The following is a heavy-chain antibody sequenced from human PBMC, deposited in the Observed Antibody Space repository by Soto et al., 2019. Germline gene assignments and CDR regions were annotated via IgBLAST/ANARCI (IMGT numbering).Heavy chain of an antibody. V-gene: IGHV3-23*01. CDR2: ISGSGDSS. Sequence: PGGSLRLSCTASGFTFSSFGMAWVRQAPGKGLEWVSAISGSGDSSYYADSVKDRFTIPRDNPTNTLYLQMNNLRAEDTAVDYCAKVGIGMFSHKHHFDHWGQGTQVTVSS. J-gene: IGHJ4*02. CDR1: GFTFSSFG. D-gene: IGHD2-2*03. CDR3: AKVGIGMFSHKHHFDH.